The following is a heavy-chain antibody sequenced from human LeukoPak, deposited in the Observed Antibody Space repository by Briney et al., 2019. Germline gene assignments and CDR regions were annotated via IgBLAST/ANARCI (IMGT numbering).Heavy chain of an antibody. J-gene: IGHJ3*02. CDR2: IYYSGRT. V-gene: IGHV4-31*02. Sequence: LRSLCLSCTVSVGSISSGGYYCGWIRPHPGEGLGWVGYIYYSGRTYYNPSLKSRVTISVDTSKNQFSLKLSSVTAADTAVYYCARSRGPSGAFDIWGQGTMVTVSS. CDR3: ARSRGPSGAFDI. D-gene: IGHD2-2*01. CDR1: VGSISSGGYY.